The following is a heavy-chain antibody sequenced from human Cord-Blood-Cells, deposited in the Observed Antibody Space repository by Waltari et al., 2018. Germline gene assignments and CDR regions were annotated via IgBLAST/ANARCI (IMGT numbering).Heavy chain of an antibody. CDR2: IYYSGST. Sequence: QLQLQESGPGLVKPSENLSLTCTVSGGSISSSIYHWGWIRQPPGKGLEWIGSIYYSGSTYYNPSLKSRVTISVDTSKNQFSLKLSSVTAADTAVYYCARLTYDSSGYFIDYWGQGTLVTVSS. J-gene: IGHJ4*02. CDR1: GGSISSSIYH. D-gene: IGHD3-22*01. V-gene: IGHV4-39*01. CDR3: ARLTYDSSGYFIDY.